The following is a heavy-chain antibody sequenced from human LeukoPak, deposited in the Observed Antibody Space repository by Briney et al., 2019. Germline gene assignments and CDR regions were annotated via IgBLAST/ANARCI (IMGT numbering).Heavy chain of an antibody. Sequence: ASVKVSCKASGYIFTGYYMHWVRQAPGQGLEWMGWINPNSGGTNSAQKFQGRVTMTRDTSISTAYMELSRLRSDDTAVYYCARDIVMVTYWFDPWGQGTLVTVSS. V-gene: IGHV1-2*02. D-gene: IGHD5-18*01. CDR1: GYIFTGYY. CDR3: ARDIVMVTYWFDP. J-gene: IGHJ5*02. CDR2: INPNSGGT.